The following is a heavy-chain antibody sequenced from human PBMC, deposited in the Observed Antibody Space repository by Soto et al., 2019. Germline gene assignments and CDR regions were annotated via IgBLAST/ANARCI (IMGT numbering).Heavy chain of an antibody. J-gene: IGHJ5*02. D-gene: IGHD2-2*01. CDR1: AYSFTTYH. CDR2: INPDAGAT. V-gene: IGHV1-46*01. Sequence: GASVTVSCKASAYSFTTYHIHWVRQAPGQGLEWMGLINPDAGATNYAQRFQGRLRLTRDTSTSTVYMELRSLRFDDTAVYYCARGDIVLVPASEGNWFDPWGQGTLVTVSS. CDR3: ARGDIVLVPASEGNWFDP.